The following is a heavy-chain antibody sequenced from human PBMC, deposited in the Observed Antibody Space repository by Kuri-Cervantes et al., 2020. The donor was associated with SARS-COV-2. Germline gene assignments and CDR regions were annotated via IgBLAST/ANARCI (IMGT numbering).Heavy chain of an antibody. D-gene: IGHD5-18*01. CDR3: ARVNTAMAQLDLLDY. J-gene: IGHJ4*02. CDR2: IYTSGST. Sequence: GSLRLSCTVSGGSISSYYWSWIRQPAGKGLEWIGRIYTSGSTNYNPSLKSRVTMSVDTSKNQFSLKLSSVTAADTAVYYCARVNTAMAQLDLLDYWGQGTLVTVSS. CDR1: GGSISSYY. V-gene: IGHV4-4*07.